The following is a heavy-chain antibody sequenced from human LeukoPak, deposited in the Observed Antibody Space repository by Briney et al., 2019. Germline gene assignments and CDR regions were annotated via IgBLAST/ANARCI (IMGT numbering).Heavy chain of an antibody. J-gene: IGHJ3*02. Sequence: ASVTVSCKASGYTFTSYGISWVRQAPGQGLEWMGWISAYNGNTNYAQKLQGRVTMTTDTSTSTAYMELRSLRSDDTAVYYCARPTMIKPRGAFDIWGQGTMVTVSS. CDR3: ARPTMIKPRGAFDI. CDR1: GYTFTSYG. V-gene: IGHV1-18*01. D-gene: IGHD3-22*01. CDR2: ISAYNGNT.